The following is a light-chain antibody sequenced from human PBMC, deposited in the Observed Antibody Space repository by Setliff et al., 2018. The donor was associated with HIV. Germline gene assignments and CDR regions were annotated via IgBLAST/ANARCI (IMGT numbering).Light chain of an antibody. CDR1: SSDIGRYNL. V-gene: IGLV2-23*01. J-gene: IGLJ1*01. CDR2: QAT. CDR3: CSNTGSNTYV. Sequence: QSVLTQPASVSGSPGQSITISCTGTSSDIGRYNLVSWYQQYPGKAPKLMIYQATKRPSGVSNRFSGSKPGNTASLTISGLQAEDEADYYCCSNTGSNTYVIGSGTKVTVL.